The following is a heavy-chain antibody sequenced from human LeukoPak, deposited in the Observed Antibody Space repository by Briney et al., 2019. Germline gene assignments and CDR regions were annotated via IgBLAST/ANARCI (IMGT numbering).Heavy chain of an antibody. CDR3: ARGRYYDSSGYYY. D-gene: IGHD3-22*01. V-gene: IGHV1-2*02. CDR2: INPNSGGT. Sequence: ASVKVSCKASGYTFTGHYMHWVRQAPGQGLEWMGWINPNSGGTNYAQKFQGRVTMTRDTSISTAYMELSRLRSDDTAVYYCARGRYYDSSGYYYWGQGTLVTVSS. J-gene: IGHJ4*02. CDR1: GYTFTGHY.